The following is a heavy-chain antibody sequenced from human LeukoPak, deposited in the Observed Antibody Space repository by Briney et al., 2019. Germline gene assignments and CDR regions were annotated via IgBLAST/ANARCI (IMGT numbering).Heavy chain of an antibody. D-gene: IGHD2-2*01. CDR3: ARRLRTSRAFDI. CDR2: IYASGST. V-gene: IGHV4-4*09. Sequence: SETLSLTCTVSGGSFSGYYWSWIRQPPGKGLEWIGYIYASGSTNYNPSLKSRVTISVDTSKNQFSLRLSSVTAADTAVYYCARRLRTSRAFDIWGQGTMVTVSS. J-gene: IGHJ3*02. CDR1: GGSFSGYY.